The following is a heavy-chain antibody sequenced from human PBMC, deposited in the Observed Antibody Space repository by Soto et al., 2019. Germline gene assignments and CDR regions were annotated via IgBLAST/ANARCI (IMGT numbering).Heavy chain of an antibody. J-gene: IGHJ3*02. D-gene: IGHD6-13*01. CDR1: VYTFTISY. Sequence: ASVKVCCKASVYTFTISYMDWLRQTPGQRLEWMGIINPSGGSTSYAQKFQGRVTMTRDTSTSTVYMELSSLRSEDTAVYYCARDTRIAAAGTSLVDIWGQGTMVTVS. CDR3: ARDTRIAAAGTSLVDI. CDR2: INPSGGST. V-gene: IGHV1-46*01.